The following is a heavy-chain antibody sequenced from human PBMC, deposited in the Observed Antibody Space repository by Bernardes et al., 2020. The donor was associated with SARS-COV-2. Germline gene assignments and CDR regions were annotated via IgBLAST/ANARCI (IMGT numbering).Heavy chain of an antibody. CDR1: GYTLSELS. CDR3: TTSLSLTVVVYAFAI. D-gene: IGHD3-22*01. V-gene: IGHV1-24*01. J-gene: IGHJ3*02. Sequence: ASVKVTCKVSGYTLSELSMHWVRQAPGKGREGMGSFDPEDGEAVYAQKFLGRVTMTADTSTYTSYMELSSLRSDDAAVYYCTTSLSLTVVVYAFAIGCQGTTVIVS. CDR2: FDPEDGEA.